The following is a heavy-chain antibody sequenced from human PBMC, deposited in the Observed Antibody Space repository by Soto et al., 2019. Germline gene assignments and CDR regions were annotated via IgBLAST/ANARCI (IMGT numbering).Heavy chain of an antibody. CDR3: ARDEFKYSSSSFDY. CDR1: GFTFSSYG. D-gene: IGHD6-13*01. Sequence: QVQLVESGGGVVQAGRSLRLSCAASGFTFSSYGMHWVRQAPGKGLEWVAVIWYDGSNKYYADSVKGRFTISRDNSKNTLYLQMNSLRAEDTAVYYCARDEFKYSSSSFDYWGQGTLVTVSS. V-gene: IGHV3-33*01. CDR2: IWYDGSNK. J-gene: IGHJ4*02.